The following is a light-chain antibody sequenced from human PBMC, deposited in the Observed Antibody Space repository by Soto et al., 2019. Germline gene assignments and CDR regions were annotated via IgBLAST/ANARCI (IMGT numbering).Light chain of an antibody. CDR1: SSDVGGYNY. Sequence: QSALTQPASVSGSPGQSITISCTGTSSDVGGYNYVSWYQHHPGKAPKLMIYHVTVRPSGVSTRFSGSKSDDTASLTISGLQAEDEADYYCASFTSTYSYVFGTGTKLTVL. J-gene: IGLJ1*01. CDR3: ASFTSTYSYV. CDR2: HVT. V-gene: IGLV2-14*03.